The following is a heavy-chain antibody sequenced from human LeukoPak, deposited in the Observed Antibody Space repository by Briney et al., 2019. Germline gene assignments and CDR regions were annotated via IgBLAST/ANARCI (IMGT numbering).Heavy chain of an antibody. J-gene: IGHJ5*02. CDR1: GYTFTGYY. CDR3: ARYQISGSGSYNWFDP. V-gene: IGHV1-2*02. Sequence: GASVKVSCKASGYTFTGYYMQWVRQAPGQGLEWMGWINPNSGGTNYAQKFQGRVTMTRDTSISTAYMELSRLRSDDTAVYYCARYQISGSGSYNWFDPWGQGTLVTVSS. D-gene: IGHD3-10*01. CDR2: INPNSGGT.